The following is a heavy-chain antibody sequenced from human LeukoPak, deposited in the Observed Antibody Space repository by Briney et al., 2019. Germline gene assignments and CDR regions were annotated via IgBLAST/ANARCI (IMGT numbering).Heavy chain of an antibody. D-gene: IGHD2-8*02. Sequence: GGSLRLSCAASGFIFSDYSMNWVRQTPGKGLEWVAYISSGGSTIYYADSVRGRFTISRDSATNSLYLQMNSLGDEDTAVYYCARDETGVGSGGIDFWGQGTLVTVSS. CDR2: ISSGGSTI. CDR1: GFIFSDYS. V-gene: IGHV3-48*02. J-gene: IGHJ4*02. CDR3: ARDETGVGSGGIDF.